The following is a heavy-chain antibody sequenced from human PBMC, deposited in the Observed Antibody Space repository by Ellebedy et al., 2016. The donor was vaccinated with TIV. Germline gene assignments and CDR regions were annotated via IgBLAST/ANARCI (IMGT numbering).Heavy chain of an antibody. CDR2: LYYSGST. CDR3: ARGGGSGRHRGLLEY. J-gene: IGHJ4*02. V-gene: IGHV4-61*01. CDR1: DGSVSSVTNH. Sequence: SETLSLTCSVSDGSVSSVTNHWSWIRQPPGKGLEWIGYLYYSGSTDYSPSIKRRVTISVDTSKNQFSLKLSSVTAADTAVYYCARGGGSGRHRGLLEYWGQGTLVTVSS. D-gene: IGHD3-10*01.